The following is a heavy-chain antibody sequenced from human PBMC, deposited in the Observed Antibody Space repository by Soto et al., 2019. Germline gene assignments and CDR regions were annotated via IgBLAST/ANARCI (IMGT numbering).Heavy chain of an antibody. V-gene: IGHV1-69*13. CDR3: ARESGIAAHNYYYYGMDV. CDR2: IIPIFGTA. Sequence: GASVKVSCKASGGTFSSYAISWVRQAPGQGLEWMGGIIPIFGTANYAQKFQGRVTITADESTSTAYMELSSLRSEDTAVYYCARESGIAAHNYYYYGMDVWGEGTTVTVSS. D-gene: IGHD6-13*01. J-gene: IGHJ6*04. CDR1: GGTFSSYA.